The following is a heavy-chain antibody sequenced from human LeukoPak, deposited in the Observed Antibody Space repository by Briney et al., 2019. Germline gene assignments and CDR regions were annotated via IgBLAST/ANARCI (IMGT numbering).Heavy chain of an antibody. CDR2: ISGSGGST. CDR3: AKAPMDSSGYYYDY. J-gene: IGHJ4*02. D-gene: IGHD3-22*01. Sequence: GGSLRLSCAASGFTFSSYAMSWVRQAPGKGLEWVSAISGSGGSTYYADSVKGRFTISRDNSKNTLYLQMNSLRAEDTAVYYCAKAPMDSSGYYYDYWGQGTLVTVSS. V-gene: IGHV3-23*01. CDR1: GFTFSSYA.